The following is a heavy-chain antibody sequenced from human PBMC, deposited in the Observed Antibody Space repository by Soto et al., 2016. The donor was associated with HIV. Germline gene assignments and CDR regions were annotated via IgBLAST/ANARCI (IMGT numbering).Heavy chain of an antibody. CDR1: GGSISSGNYY. Sequence: QVQLEESGPGLVKPSQTLSLTCTVSGGSISSGNYYWSWIRQHPGKGLEWIGYISYSGSTYDNPSLRSRVNISRDTSKNHFSLRLSSLTAADTAVYYCARARMRGYYLITWGQGTLVTVSS. CDR3: ARARMRGYYLIT. D-gene: IGHD3-16*01. CDR2: ISYSGST. J-gene: IGHJ4*02. V-gene: IGHV4-31*03.